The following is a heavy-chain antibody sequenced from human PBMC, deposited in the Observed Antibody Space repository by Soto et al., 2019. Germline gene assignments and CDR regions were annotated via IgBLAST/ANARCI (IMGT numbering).Heavy chain of an antibody. V-gene: IGHV4-59*01. CDR2: IYYSGST. CDR3: ARGWSSSLFDP. CDR1: GGSISSYY. D-gene: IGHD6-6*01. J-gene: IGHJ5*02. Sequence: SETLSLTCTVSGGSISSYYWSWIRQPPGKGLEWIGYIYYSGSTNYNPSLKSRVTISVDTSKNQFSLKLSPVTAADTAVYYCARGWSSSLFDPWGQGTLVTVSS.